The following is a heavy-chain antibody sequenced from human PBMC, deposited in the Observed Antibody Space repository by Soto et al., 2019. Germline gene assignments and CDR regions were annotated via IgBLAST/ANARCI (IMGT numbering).Heavy chain of an antibody. CDR1: GFTFSNAW. CDR3: AKLVGYTQRNRYFDY. D-gene: IGHD2-15*01. Sequence: PGGSLRLSCTASGFTFSNAWMNWVRQAPGKGLEWVGRIKSKTDGGTTDYAAPVKARFTVSRDDSQNTVYLQMNSLKSEDTAVYYCAKLVGYTQRNRYFDYWGQGTLVTVS. CDR2: IKSKTDGGTT. V-gene: IGHV3-15*01. J-gene: IGHJ4*02.